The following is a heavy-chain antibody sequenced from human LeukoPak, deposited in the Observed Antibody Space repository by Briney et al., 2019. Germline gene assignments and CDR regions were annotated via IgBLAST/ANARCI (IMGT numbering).Heavy chain of an antibody. V-gene: IGHV4-59*12. J-gene: IGHJ4*02. Sequence: SETLSLTCTVSGRSISSYYWSWIRQPPGKGLEWSGYIYYSGSTNYHPSLTSRVTISVDTSKNQCSLKLSSVTAADTAVYYCARESVGAKWLRYFDYWGQGTLVTVSS. CDR3: ARESVGAKWLRYFDY. D-gene: IGHD5-12*01. CDR1: GRSISSYY. CDR2: IYYSGST.